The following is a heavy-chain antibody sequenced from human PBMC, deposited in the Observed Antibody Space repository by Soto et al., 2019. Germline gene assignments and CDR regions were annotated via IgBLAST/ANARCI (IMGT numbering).Heavy chain of an antibody. Sequence: QVQLVQSGAEVKRPGASVKVSCKASGYTFTSYAMHWVRKAPGQRLEWMGWINAGNGNTKYSQKFQGRVTITWDTSASTAYMELSSLRSGDTAVYYCARSSSGWFEFDYWGQGTLVTVSS. D-gene: IGHD6-19*01. CDR1: GYTFTSYA. CDR2: INAGNGNT. V-gene: IGHV1-3*01. CDR3: ARSSSGWFEFDY. J-gene: IGHJ4*02.